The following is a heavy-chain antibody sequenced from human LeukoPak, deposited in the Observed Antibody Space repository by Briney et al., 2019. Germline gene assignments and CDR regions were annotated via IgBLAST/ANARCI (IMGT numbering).Heavy chain of an antibody. CDR3: TQMSDYYWGVN. Sequence: PGGSLRLSCAASGFTFRSYAMSWVRQAPGRGLEWVSSISSGGGDTYYADSVKGRFTISKDNSKNTLSLQMNSLRVDDTAVYYCTQMSDYYWGVNWGQGTLVTVSS. CDR1: GFTFRSYA. V-gene: IGHV3-23*01. D-gene: IGHD3-3*01. J-gene: IGHJ4*02. CDR2: ISSGGGDT.